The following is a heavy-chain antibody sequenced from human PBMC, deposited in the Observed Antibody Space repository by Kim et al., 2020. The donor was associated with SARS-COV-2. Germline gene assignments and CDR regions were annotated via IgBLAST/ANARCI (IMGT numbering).Heavy chain of an antibody. CDR1: GGSISSSSYY. CDR2: IYYSGST. D-gene: IGHD1-26*01. CDR3: ARQKVGVNSYFWDY. Sequence: SETLSLTCTVSGGSISSSSYYWGWIRQPPGKGLEWIGSIYYSGSTYYNPSLKSRVTISVDTSKNQFSLKLSSVTAADTAVYYCARQKVGVNSYFWDYWGQGTLVTVSS. J-gene: IGHJ4*02. V-gene: IGHV4-39*01.